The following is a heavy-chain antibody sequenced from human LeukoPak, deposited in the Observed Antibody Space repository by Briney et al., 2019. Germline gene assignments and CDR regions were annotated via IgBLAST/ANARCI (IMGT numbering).Heavy chain of an antibody. CDR3: ARDLNGDYHHDY. J-gene: IGHJ4*02. Sequence: ASVKVSCKASGYTFTGYYMHWVRQAPGQGLEWMGRINPNSGGTNYAQKFQGRVTMTRDTSISTAYMELSRLRSDDTAVYYCARDLNGDYHHDYWGQGTLVTVSS. D-gene: IGHD4-17*01. CDR2: INPNSGGT. V-gene: IGHV1-2*06. CDR1: GYTFTGYY.